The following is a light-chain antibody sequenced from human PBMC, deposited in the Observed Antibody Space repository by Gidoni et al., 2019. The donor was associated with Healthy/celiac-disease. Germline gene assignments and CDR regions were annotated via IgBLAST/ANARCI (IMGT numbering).Light chain of an antibody. CDR3: LLSHGAARV. CDR1: AEPVTSTQY. CDR2: DTN. J-gene: IGLJ3*02. V-gene: IGLV7-46*01. Sequence: QAVVTQEPALTVSPGGTVTLTCGSSAEPVTSTQYPDWFTQKPGQAPRTLIYDTNNKHSWTPARFSGSLLGGKAALTLSGAQPEDEADYYCLLSHGAARVFGGGTKLTVL.